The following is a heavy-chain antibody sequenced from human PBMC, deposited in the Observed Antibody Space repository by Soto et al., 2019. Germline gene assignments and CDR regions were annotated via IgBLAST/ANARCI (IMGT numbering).Heavy chain of an antibody. D-gene: IGHD6-19*01. Sequence: QITLKESGPTLVKPTQTLTLTCTFSGFSLSSTRVAVGWIRQPPGKALEWLALIYWDDDKRYSPFLKSRLTTXXXTXXNQLGLTTTDMDPLDTATYYCAHSVVAGLGYYFDDWGQGTLVTVSS. CDR3: AHSVVAGLGYYFDD. CDR2: IYWDDDK. CDR1: GFSLSSTRVA. V-gene: IGHV2-5*02. J-gene: IGHJ4*02.